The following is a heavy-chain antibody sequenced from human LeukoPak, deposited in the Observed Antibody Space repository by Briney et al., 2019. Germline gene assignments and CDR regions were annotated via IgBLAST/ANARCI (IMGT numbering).Heavy chain of an antibody. CDR2: ISGSGGST. Sequence: PGGSLRLSCAASGFTFSSYAMSWVRQAPGKGLEWVSAISGSGGSTYYADSVKGRFTISRDNSKNTLYLQMNSLRAEDTAVYYCAKDARYFDWSLFYFDYWGQGTLVTVSS. J-gene: IGHJ4*02. CDR1: GFTFSSYA. V-gene: IGHV3-23*01. CDR3: AKDARYFDWSLFYFDY. D-gene: IGHD3-9*01.